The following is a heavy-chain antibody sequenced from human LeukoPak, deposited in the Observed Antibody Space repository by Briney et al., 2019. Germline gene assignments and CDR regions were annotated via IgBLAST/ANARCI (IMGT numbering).Heavy chain of an antibody. CDR2: ISGSGGRT. D-gene: IGHD3-22*01. Sequence: GGSLRLSCAVSGITLSNYGMSWVRQAPGKGLEWVPGISGSGGRTNYADAVKGRFTISRDNAKNTLFLQMNSLRVEDTAVYFCAKRGVVIRVILVGFHKEAYYFDSWGQGALVTVSS. J-gene: IGHJ4*02. CDR3: AKRGVVIRVILVGFHKEAYYFDS. CDR1: GITLSNYG. V-gene: IGHV3-23*01.